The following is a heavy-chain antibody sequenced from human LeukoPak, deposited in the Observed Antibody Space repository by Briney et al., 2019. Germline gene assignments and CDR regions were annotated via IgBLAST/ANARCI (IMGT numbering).Heavy chain of an antibody. D-gene: IGHD3-3*01. Sequence: PSQTLSLTCTVSGGSISSGSYYWRWIRQPAGKGLEWIGRIYTSGSTNYNPSLKSRVTISVDTSKNQFSLKLSSVTAADTAEYYCARDRDDFWSGYPGPLAAFDIWGQGTMVTVSS. V-gene: IGHV4-61*02. CDR1: GGSISSGSYY. CDR2: IYTSGST. J-gene: IGHJ3*02. CDR3: ARDRDDFWSGYPGPLAAFDI.